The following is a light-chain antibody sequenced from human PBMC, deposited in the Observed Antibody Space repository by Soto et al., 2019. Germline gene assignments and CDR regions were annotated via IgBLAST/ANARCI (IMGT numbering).Light chain of an antibody. Sequence: EIVLTQSPDSLSLSPGERATLSCRASQNIDNNYLVWYQQRPGLAPRLLIYDASVRATDIPDRFSGSGSGTDFTLSISRLEPEDFAVYYCQQCAYSPRTFGQGTKVEVK. CDR2: DAS. J-gene: IGKJ1*01. V-gene: IGKV3-20*01. CDR3: QQCAYSPRT. CDR1: QNIDNNY.